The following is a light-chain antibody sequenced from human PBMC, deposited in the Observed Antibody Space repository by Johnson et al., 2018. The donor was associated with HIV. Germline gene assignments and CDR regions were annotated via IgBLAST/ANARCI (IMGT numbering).Light chain of an antibody. V-gene: IGLV1-51*02. CDR2: ENS. CDR3: GTWDSSLSAEV. CDR1: SSNIGNTY. Sequence: QSVLTQPPSVSAAPGQEVTISCSGSSSNIGNTYVSWYQQLPGTAPKLLIYENSKRPSGIPDRFSGSKSGTSATLGITGLQTGDEADYYCGTWDSSLSAEVFGTGTKVTVL. J-gene: IGLJ1*01.